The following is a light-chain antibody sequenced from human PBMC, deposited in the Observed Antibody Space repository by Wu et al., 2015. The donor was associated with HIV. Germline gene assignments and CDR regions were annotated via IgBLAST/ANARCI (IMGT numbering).Light chain of an antibody. Sequence: EVVLTQSPATLSLSPGGRATLSCRASQSVASFLAWYQQKPGQAPRLLIYDASNRATGIPARFSGSGSGTDFTLTISSLEPEDFAVYYCQQRRYWPLYTFGQGTKLEIK. J-gene: IGKJ2*01. CDR1: QSVASF. CDR2: DAS. CDR3: QQRRYWPLYT. V-gene: IGKV3-11*01.